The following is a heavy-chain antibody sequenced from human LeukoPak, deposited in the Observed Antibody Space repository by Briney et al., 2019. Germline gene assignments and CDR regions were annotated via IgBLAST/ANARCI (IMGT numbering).Heavy chain of an antibody. J-gene: IGHJ6*03. Sequence: SETLPLTCTVSGGPISSSSYYWGWIRQPPGKGLEWIGSIYYSGSTYYNPSLKSRVTISVDTSKNQCSLKLSSVTAADTAVYYCASLYGGPPGFYYYYMDVWGKGTTVTVSS. V-gene: IGHV4-39*01. CDR3: ASLYGGPPGFYYYYMDV. D-gene: IGHD4/OR15-4a*01. CDR2: IYYSGST. CDR1: GGPISSSSYY.